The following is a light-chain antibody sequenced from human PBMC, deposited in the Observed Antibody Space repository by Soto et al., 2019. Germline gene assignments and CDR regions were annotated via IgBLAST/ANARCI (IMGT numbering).Light chain of an antibody. Sequence: DILISQFPYSLAVSLGDRATINCKSSRSVLYSSNNKNYLAWYQQKTGQAPRFXIYDASNRATGIPARFSGSVSGTDVTLTISSLETEDFAVYYCQQRSNWLITFGQGTRLEIK. CDR2: DAS. CDR1: RSVLYSSNNKNY. CDR3: QQRSNWLIT. V-gene: IGKV4-1*01. J-gene: IGKJ5*01.